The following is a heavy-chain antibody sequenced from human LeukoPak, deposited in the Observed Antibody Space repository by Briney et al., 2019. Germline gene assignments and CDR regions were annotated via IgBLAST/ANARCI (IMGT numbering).Heavy chain of an antibody. D-gene: IGHD3-22*01. V-gene: IGHV3-7*01. CDR1: GFTFSSYW. CDR2: IKQDGSEK. Sequence: TGGSLRLSCAASGFTFSSYWMSWVRQAPGKGLEWVANIKQDGSEKKYVDSVKGRFTISRDNAKKSLYLQMNSLRAEDTAVYYCARGKYDSSGYPLLGFDYWGQGTLVTVSS. CDR3: ARGKYDSSGYPLLGFDY. J-gene: IGHJ4*02.